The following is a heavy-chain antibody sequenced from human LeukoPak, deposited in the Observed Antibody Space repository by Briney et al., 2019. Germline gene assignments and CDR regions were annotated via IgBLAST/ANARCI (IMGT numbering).Heavy chain of an antibody. D-gene: IGHD2-2*01. Sequence: GASVKVSCKASGYTFTGYYMHWVRQAPGQGLEWMGWINPNSGGTNYAQKFQGRVTMTTDTSTSTAYMELRSLRSDDTAVYYCALSCSSTSCYGPIDAFDIWGQGTMVTVS. CDR3: ALSCSSTSCYGPIDAFDI. J-gene: IGHJ3*02. CDR1: GYTFTGYY. V-gene: IGHV1-2*02. CDR2: INPNSGGT.